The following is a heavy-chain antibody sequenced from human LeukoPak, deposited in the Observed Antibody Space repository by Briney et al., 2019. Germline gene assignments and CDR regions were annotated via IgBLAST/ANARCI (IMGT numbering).Heavy chain of an antibody. D-gene: IGHD3-10*01. CDR2: IYTGDRA. Sequence: TGGSLRLSCAASEFSVINNYVTWVRQAPGKGLEWVSVIYTGDRADYSDSVKGRFTISRDNFKNTLNLQMNNLRVEDSAVYYCATDRDPHYGMHVWGQGTTVTVSS. CDR3: ATDRDPHYGMHV. J-gene: IGHJ6*02. CDR1: EFSVINNY. V-gene: IGHV3-53*01.